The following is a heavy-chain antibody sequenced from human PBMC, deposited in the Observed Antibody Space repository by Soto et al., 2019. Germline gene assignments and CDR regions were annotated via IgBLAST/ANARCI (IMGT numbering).Heavy chain of an antibody. CDR1: GYTFTNYG. D-gene: IGHD3-10*01. V-gene: IGHV1-18*01. CDR2: VSPYNGKT. J-gene: IGHJ5*01. CDR3: ARDPAYYGSGDNWFDS. Sequence: QVQLVQSGAEVKKPGASVKVSCKASGYTFTNYGISWVRQAPGQGLEWIAWVSPYNGKTNYAQTVQGSVTLSTDTSTSTAHMQLRGLRSDDTAVYYCARDPAYYGSGDNWFDSCGQGSLVTVAS.